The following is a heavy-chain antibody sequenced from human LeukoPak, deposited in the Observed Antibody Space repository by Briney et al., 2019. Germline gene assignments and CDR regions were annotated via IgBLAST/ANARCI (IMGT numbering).Heavy chain of an antibody. V-gene: IGHV3-23*01. D-gene: IGHD6-19*01. CDR3: ATGTFIAVAGTNWFDP. CDR1: GFTFDDYA. CDR2: ISGSGGST. Sequence: GGSLRLSCAASGFTFDDYAMHWVRQAPGKGLEWVSAISGSGGSTYYADSVKGRFTISRDNSKNTLYLQMNSLRAEDTAVYCCATGTFIAVAGTNWFDPWGQGTLVTVSS. J-gene: IGHJ5*02.